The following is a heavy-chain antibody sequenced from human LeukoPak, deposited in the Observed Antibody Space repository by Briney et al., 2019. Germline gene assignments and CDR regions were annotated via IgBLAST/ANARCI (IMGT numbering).Heavy chain of an antibody. Sequence: PGRSLRLSCAASGFTFSSYGMHWVRQAPGKGLEWVAIISYDGSNKYYADSVKGRFTISRDNSKNTLYLLMNSLRAEDTAVYYCAKPGRNSEYSYDPWYFDLWGRGTLVTVSS. CDR1: GFTFSSYG. D-gene: IGHD5-18*01. J-gene: IGHJ2*01. V-gene: IGHV3-30*18. CDR2: ISYDGSNK. CDR3: AKPGRNSEYSYDPWYFDL.